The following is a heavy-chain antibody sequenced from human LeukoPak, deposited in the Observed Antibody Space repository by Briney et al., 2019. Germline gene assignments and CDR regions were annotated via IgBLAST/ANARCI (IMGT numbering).Heavy chain of an antibody. CDR3: ARAYSSSWYRPDY. J-gene: IGHJ4*02. CDR2: IYYSGST. D-gene: IGHD6-13*01. V-gene: IGHV4-59*01. Sequence: PSETLSLTCTVSGGSISSYYWSWIRQPPGKGLEWIGYIYYSGSTNYNPSLKSRVTISVDTSKNQFSLKLSSVTAADTAVYYCARAYSSSWYRPDYWGQGTLVTVSS. CDR1: GGSISSYY.